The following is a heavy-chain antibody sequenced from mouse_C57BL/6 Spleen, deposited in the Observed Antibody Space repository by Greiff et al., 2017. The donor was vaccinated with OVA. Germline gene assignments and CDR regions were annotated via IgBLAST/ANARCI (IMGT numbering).Heavy chain of an antibody. CDR1: GFTFSGYS. CDR2: INYGGSST. V-gene: IGHV5-16*01. J-gene: IGHJ4*01. Sequence: EVHLVESGGDLVQPGGSLKLSCAASGFTFSGYSMSWVRQVPEKGLEWVANINYGGSSTYYLDSLKHRFIISRDNAKNMLYLQMSSLKSEDTATYYCAKEDGAMDYWGQGTSVTVSS. CDR3: AKEDGAMDY.